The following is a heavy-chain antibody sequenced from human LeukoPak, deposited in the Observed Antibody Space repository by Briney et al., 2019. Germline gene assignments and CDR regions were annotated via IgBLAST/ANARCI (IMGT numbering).Heavy chain of an antibody. V-gene: IGHV3-30*02. Sequence: GGSLRLSCAASGFSFRSYGMHWVRQAPGKGLEWVAFIRYDGNNKYYADSVKGRFTISRDNSKNTLYLQMNSLRDEDTAVYYCAKDFIAMSDWEPLGYWGQGILVTVSS. D-gene: IGHD1-26*01. CDR2: IRYDGNNK. CDR3: AKDFIAMSDWEPLGY. J-gene: IGHJ4*02. CDR1: GFSFRSYG.